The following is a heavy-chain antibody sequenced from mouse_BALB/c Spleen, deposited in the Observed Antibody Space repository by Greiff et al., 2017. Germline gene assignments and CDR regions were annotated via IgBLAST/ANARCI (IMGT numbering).Heavy chain of an antibody. V-gene: IGHV2-9*02. Sequence: VQVVESGPGLVAPSQSLSITCTVSGFSLTSYGVHWVRQPPGKGLEWLGVIWAGGSTNYNSALMSRLSISKDNSKSQVFLKMNSLQTDDTAMYYCARDLDGNYLFAYWGQGTLVTVSA. CDR3: ARDLDGNYLFAY. J-gene: IGHJ3*01. CDR2: IWAGGST. CDR1: GFSLTSYG. D-gene: IGHD2-1*01.